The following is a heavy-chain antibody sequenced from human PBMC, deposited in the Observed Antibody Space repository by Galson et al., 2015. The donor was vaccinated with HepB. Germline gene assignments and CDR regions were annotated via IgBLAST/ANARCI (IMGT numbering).Heavy chain of an antibody. CDR2: ISYDGSNK. CDR1: GFTFSSYG. Sequence: SLRLSCAVSGFTFSSYGMHWVRQAPGKGLEWVAVISYDGSNKYYADSVKGRFTISRDNSNNTLYLQMNSLRTEDTAEYYCAKDLAPVAGGAFDYWGQGTLVTVSS. CDR3: AKDLAPVAGGAFDY. V-gene: IGHV3-30*18. J-gene: IGHJ4*02. D-gene: IGHD6-19*01.